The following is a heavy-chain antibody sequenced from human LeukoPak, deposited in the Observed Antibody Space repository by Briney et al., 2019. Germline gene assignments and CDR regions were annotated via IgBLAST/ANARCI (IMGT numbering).Heavy chain of an antibody. CDR3: AKDYCRDGNRPFPFLDS. J-gene: IGHJ4*02. CDR2: ISGDGRRT. D-gene: IGHD2-15*01. CDR1: GLTFGHQY. V-gene: IGHV3-11*01. Sequence: GGSLRLSCAASGLTFGHQYMTWIRQTPGKGLEWVSFISGDGRRTFYPDSVKGRFTISMDNTKNSLYLQVNSLRAEDTAMYYCAKDYCRDGNRPFPFLDSWGQGTLVTVSS.